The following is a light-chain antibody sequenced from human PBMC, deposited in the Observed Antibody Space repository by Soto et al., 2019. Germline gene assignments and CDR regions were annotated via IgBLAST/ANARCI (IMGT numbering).Light chain of an antibody. J-gene: IGLJ1*01. CDR3: SSYTSSSTLYV. CDR2: DVS. V-gene: IGLV2-14*01. Sequence: QLVLTQPASVSGSPGQSITISCTGTSSDVGGYNYVSWYQQHPGKAPKLMIDDVSNRPSGVSNRFSGSKSGNTASLTISGLQAEDEADYYCSSYTSSSTLYVFGTGTKLTVL. CDR1: SSDVGGYNY.